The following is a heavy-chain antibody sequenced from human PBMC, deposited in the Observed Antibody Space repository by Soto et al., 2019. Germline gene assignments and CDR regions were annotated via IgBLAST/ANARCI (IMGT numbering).Heavy chain of an antibody. J-gene: IGHJ6*02. D-gene: IGHD6-6*01. CDR3: ARDPRTARASAMDV. Sequence: GGSLRLSCTASGFIFSNFGMHWVRQAPGKGLEWVAGVWYDGSNGVSAESVKGRFTISRDNSKNTLYLQMTSLRAEDTAVYYCARDPRTARASAMDVWGRGTTVTVSS. CDR1: GFIFSNFG. V-gene: IGHV3-33*01. CDR2: VWYDGSNG.